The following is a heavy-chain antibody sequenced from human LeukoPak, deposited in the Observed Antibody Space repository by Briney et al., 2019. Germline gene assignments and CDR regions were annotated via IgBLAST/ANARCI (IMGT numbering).Heavy chain of an antibody. CDR1: GFTFSDYY. Sequence: PGESLRLSCAASGFTFSDYYMNWIRQAPGKGLEWVSATSGNGAKTYYADSVKGRFTTSRDNSKNTLYLQMNSLRAEDTAVYYCAKDSGWPFDYWGQGTLVTVSS. CDR3: AKDSGWPFDY. J-gene: IGHJ4*02. CDR2: TSGNGAKT. D-gene: IGHD6-19*01. V-gene: IGHV3-23*01.